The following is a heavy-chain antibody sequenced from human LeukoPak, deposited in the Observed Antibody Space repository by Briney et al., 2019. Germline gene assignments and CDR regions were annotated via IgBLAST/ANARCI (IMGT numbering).Heavy chain of an antibody. Sequence: SGPTLVNPTQTLTLTFTFSVFSISTSGVGVGWIRHPPVESLEWLPLIYWDDDKRYSPSLKSRLNITKDHSKQQVVLTMTNMDPVDTATYYCARAVGWPNYYDMDVWGQGTTVTVSA. D-gene: IGHD6-19*01. V-gene: IGHV2-5*02. CDR3: ARAVGWPNYYDMDV. J-gene: IGHJ6*01. CDR1: VFSISTSGVG. CDR2: IYWDDDK.